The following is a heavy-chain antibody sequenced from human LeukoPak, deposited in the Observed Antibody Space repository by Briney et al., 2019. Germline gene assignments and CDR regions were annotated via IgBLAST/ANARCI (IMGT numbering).Heavy chain of an antibody. J-gene: IGHJ4*02. CDR2: ISGSGGST. CDR3: AKHQGYYGSLPIGY. D-gene: IGHD1-26*01. CDR1: GFTFSNYA. V-gene: IGHV3-23*01. Sequence: PGGSLRLSCAASGFTFSNYAMSWVRQAPGKGLEWVSGISGSGGSTYYADSVKGRFTISRDNSKNTLYLQLNSLRAEDAAVYYCAKHQGYYGSLPIGYWGQGTLVTVSS.